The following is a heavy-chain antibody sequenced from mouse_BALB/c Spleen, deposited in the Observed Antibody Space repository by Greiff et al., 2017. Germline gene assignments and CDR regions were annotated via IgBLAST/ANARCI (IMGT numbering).Heavy chain of an antibody. J-gene: IGHJ1*01. CDR1: GFTFSSFG. Sequence: EVQGVESGGGLVQPGGSRKLSCAASGFTFSSFGMHWVRQAPEKGLEWVAYISSGSSTIYYADTVKGRFTISRDNPKNTLFLQMTSLRSEDTAMYYCARGGFHWYFDVWGAGTTVTVSS. CDR3: ARGGFHWYFDV. V-gene: IGHV5-17*02. CDR2: ISSGSSTI.